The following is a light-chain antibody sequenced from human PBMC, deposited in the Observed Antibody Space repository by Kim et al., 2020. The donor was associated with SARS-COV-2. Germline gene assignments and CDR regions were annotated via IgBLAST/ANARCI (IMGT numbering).Light chain of an antibody. Sequence: SSELTQDPAVSVALGQTVRITCQGDSLRSYYASWYQQKPGQAPVLVIYGKSNRPSGIPDRFSGSSSGNTASLTITGAQAEDEADYYCNSRDSSGNHLVFGGGTQLTVL. CDR3: NSRDSSGNHLV. V-gene: IGLV3-19*01. CDR1: SLRSYY. CDR2: GKS. J-gene: IGLJ2*01.